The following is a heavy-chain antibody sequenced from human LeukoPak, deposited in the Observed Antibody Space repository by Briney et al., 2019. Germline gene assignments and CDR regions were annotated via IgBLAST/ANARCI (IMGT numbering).Heavy chain of an antibody. CDR1: GFTFSSYA. CDR2: ISYDGSNK. CDR3: ARASDLDY. Sequence: PGGSLRLSCAASGFTFSSYAMHWVRQAPGKGLEWVAVISYDGSNKYYADSVKGRFTISRDNSKNTLYLQMNSLRAEDTAVYCCARASDLDYWGQGILVTVSS. V-gene: IGHV3-30*04. J-gene: IGHJ4*02.